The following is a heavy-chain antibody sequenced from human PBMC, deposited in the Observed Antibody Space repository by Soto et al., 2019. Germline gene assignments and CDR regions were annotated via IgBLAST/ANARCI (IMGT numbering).Heavy chain of an antibody. CDR2: IRGSGDT. J-gene: IGHJ4*02. D-gene: IGHD3-10*01. CDR1: GFTFGNYD. V-gene: IGHV3-23*01. Sequence: EVQLLESGGGLIQPGGSLRLSCAASGFTFGNYDMSWVRQAPGEGLEWVSGIRGSGDTYYADSFQGRFIIARDNSENTVYLQMNSLRAEDTAVYYCATISWRGGRFGGYWGQGTLVPVSS. CDR3: ATISWRGGRFGGY.